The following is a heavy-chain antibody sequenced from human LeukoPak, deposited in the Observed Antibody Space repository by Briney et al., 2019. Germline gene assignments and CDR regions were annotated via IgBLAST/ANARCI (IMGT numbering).Heavy chain of an antibody. V-gene: IGHV3-7*01. CDR3: SRGGADYSFDV. J-gene: IGHJ3*01. CDR1: GFTFSSYW. D-gene: IGHD1-26*01. CDR2: IKHDGSAK. Sequence: GGSLRLSCAASGFTFSSYWMNWVRQPPGKGLEWVANIKHDGSAKLYVDSVKGRFTISRDSAKNSLYLQMNGLRAEDTAVYFCSRGGADYSFDVWGHGTMVTVSS.